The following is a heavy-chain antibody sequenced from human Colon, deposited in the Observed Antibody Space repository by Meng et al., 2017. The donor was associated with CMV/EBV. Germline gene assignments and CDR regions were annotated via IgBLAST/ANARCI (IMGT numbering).Heavy chain of an antibody. CDR2: IYSAGSTT. V-gene: IGHV3-23*03. CDR1: GFTFSSYV. CDR3: AKGRGAAPFDY. J-gene: IGHJ4*02. D-gene: IGHD6-25*01. Sequence: GESLKISCAASGFTFSSYVMSWVRQAPGKGLEWVSLIYSAGSTTYYADSVKGRFTISRDNSKNMLYLQMNSLRADDTAIYYCAKGRGAAPFDYWGQGILVIVSS.